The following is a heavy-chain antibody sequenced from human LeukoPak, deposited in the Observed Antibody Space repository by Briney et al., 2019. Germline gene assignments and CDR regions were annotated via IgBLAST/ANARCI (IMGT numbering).Heavy chain of an antibody. V-gene: IGHV4-4*07. D-gene: IGHD3/OR15-3a*01. CDR3: AREVRTGNWPHVHYYYYMDV. J-gene: IGHJ6*03. Sequence: SETLSLTCTVSGGSISSHYWSWIRQPAGKGLEWIGHMYISGSTDYNPSLKSRVTMSVETSKNQFSLKLSSVTAADTALYYCAREVRTGNWPHVHYYYYMDVWGKGTTVTVSS. CDR2: MYISGST. CDR1: GGSISSHY.